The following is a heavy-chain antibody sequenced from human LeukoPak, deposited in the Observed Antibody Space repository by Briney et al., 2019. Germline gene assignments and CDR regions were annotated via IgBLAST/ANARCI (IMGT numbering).Heavy chain of an antibody. CDR3: AKDPLNTLMVSPTFDY. CDR2: ISGSGDDT. V-gene: IGHV3-23*01. J-gene: IGHJ4*02. CDR1: GFPFSSYA. Sequence: GGSLRLSCVVSGFPFSSYAMSWVRQAPGKGLEWVSGISGSGDDTYYAASVKGRFIVSRDTSKNTLYLQMNSLRAEDTAVYYCAKDPLNTLMVSPTFDYWGQGTLVTVS. D-gene: IGHD5-18*01.